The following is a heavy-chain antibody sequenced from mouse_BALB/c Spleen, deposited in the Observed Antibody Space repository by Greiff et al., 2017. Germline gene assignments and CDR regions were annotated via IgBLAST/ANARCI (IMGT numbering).Heavy chain of an antibody. J-gene: IGHJ3*01. CDR1: GFTFTDYY. CDR3: ARSYDYDEDWFAY. Sequence: EVKLMESGGGLVQPGGSLRLSCATSGFTFTDYYMSWVRQPPGKALEWLGFIRNKANGYTTEYSASVKGRFTISRDNSQSILYLQMNTLRAEDSATYYCARSYDYDEDWFAYWGQGTLVTVSA. CDR2: IRNKANGYTT. V-gene: IGHV7-3*02. D-gene: IGHD2-4*01.